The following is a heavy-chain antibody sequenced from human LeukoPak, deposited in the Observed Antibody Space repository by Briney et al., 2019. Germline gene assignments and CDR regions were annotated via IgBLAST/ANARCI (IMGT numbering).Heavy chain of an antibody. J-gene: IGHJ4*02. CDR2: MNSNSGNT. V-gene: IGHV1-18*01. CDR1: GFPFNTYD. CDR3: ARDSNRYCSGGSCQGDY. D-gene: IGHD2-15*01. Sequence: ASVTVSCTASGFPFNTYDINWVRQATGQGLGWMGWMNSNSGNTNYAQKLQGRVTMTTDTSTSTAYMELRSLRSDDTAVYYCARDSNRYCSGGSCQGDYWGQGTLVTVSS.